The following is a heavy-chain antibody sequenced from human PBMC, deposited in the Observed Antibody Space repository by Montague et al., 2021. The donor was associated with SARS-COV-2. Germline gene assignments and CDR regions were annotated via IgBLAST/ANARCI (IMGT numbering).Heavy chain of an antibody. D-gene: IGHD2-21*01. CDR2: IYTTGST. V-gene: IGHV4-4*07. Sequence: SETLSLTYTVSGESISGYYWNWIRQPAGEGLEWIGRIYTTGSTNYNPSLKSRVTMSVDTSKNQFSLKLTSVTAADTAVYYCAREVVLARYCFDYWGQGALVAVSS. J-gene: IGHJ4*02. CDR1: GESISGYY. CDR3: AREVVLARYCFDY.